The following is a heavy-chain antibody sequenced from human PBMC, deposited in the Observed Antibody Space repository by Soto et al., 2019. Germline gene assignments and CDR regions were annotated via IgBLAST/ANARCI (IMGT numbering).Heavy chain of an antibody. D-gene: IGHD3-3*01. CDR2: TSIDGSNK. V-gene: IGHV3-30*18. CDR1: GFTFSAYG. J-gene: IGHJ4*02. Sequence: QVQLVESGGGVVQPGRSLRLSCAASGFTFSAYGMHWVRQAPGKGLEWVAVTSIDGSNKDYADSVKGRFTISRDNSKNTLYLQMNSLRAEDTAVYYCAKPHCPYYDFWSGYFTDSWGQGTLVTVSS. CDR3: AKPHCPYYDFWSGYFTDS.